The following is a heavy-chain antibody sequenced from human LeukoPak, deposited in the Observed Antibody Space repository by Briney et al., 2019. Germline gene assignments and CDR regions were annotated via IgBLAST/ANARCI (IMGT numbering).Heavy chain of an antibody. D-gene: IGHD1-26*01. J-gene: IGHJ4*02. CDR1: GGSISSYY. CDR3: ARGRIVGATGNDY. CDR2: INHSGST. Sequence: SETLSLTCTVSGGSISSYYWSWIRQPPGKGLEWIGEINHSGSTNYNPSLKSRVTISVDTSKNQFSLKLSSVTAADTAVYYCARGRIVGATGNDYWGQGTLVTVSS. V-gene: IGHV4-34*01.